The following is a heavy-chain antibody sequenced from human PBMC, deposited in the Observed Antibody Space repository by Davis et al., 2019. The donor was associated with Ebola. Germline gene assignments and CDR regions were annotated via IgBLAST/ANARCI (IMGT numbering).Heavy chain of an antibody. Sequence: MPSETLSLTCAVSGGSISSSNWWSWVRQPPGKGLEWIGEIYHSGSTNYNPSLKSRVTISVDKSKNQFSLKLSSVTAADTAVYYCARGYCSSTSCYDYYYDMDVWGKGTTVTVSS. V-gene: IGHV4-4*02. CDR2: IYHSGST. D-gene: IGHD2-2*01. CDR1: GGSISSSNW. J-gene: IGHJ6*04. CDR3: ARGYCSSTSCYDYYYDMDV.